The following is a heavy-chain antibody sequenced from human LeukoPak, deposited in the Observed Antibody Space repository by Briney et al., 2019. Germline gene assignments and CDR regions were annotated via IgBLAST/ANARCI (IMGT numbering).Heavy chain of an antibody. V-gene: IGHV3-21*01. CDR1: GFTFSSYS. CDR2: ISSSSSYI. Sequence: GGSLRLSRAASGFTFSSYSMNWVRQAPGKGLEWVSSISSSSSYIYYADSVKGRFTISRDNAKNSLYLQMNSLRAEDTAVYYCARDLGIAVAFNFGAFDIWGQGTMVTVSS. CDR3: ARDLGIAVAFNFGAFDI. J-gene: IGHJ3*02. D-gene: IGHD6-19*01.